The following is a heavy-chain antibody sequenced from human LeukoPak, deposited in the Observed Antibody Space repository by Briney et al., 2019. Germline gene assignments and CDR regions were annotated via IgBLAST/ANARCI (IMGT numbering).Heavy chain of an antibody. CDR1: GASISGHY. D-gene: IGHD1-14*01. V-gene: IGHV4-59*11. J-gene: IGHJ3*02. CDR3: ARDRISINALDM. Sequence: PSETLSLTCTVSGASISGHYLTWLRQPPGKGLEWIGYISHIGSTNYNPSLKSRVTTSVDTSKNQFSLKLTSVTAADTAVYYCARDRISINALDMWGQGTMVTVSS. CDR2: ISHIGST.